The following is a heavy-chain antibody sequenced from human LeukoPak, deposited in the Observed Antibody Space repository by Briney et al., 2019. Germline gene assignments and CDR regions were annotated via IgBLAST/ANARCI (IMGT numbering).Heavy chain of an antibody. Sequence: GGSLRLSCAASGFTFSSYAMHWVRQAPGKGLEWVAVISYDGSNKYYADSVKGRFTISRDNSKNTLYLQMNSLRAEDTAVYYCARSRDGYTSYYYMDVWGKGTTVTISS. J-gene: IGHJ6*03. D-gene: IGHD5-24*01. CDR3: ARSRDGYTSYYYMDV. CDR2: ISYDGSNK. CDR1: GFTFSSYA. V-gene: IGHV3-30*04.